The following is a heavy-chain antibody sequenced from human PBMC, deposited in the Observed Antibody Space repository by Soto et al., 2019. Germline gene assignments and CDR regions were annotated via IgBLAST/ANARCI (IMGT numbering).Heavy chain of an antibody. CDR1: GFTFSSYS. CDR2: ISSSSSYI. Sequence: EVQLVESGGGLVKPGGSLRLSCAASGFTFSSYSMNWVRQAPGKGLEWVSSISSSSSYIYYADSVKGRFTISRDNAKNSLYLQMNSLRAEDTAVYYCASHRGYSYGYVFYYWGQGTLVTVSS. CDR3: ASHRGYSYGYVFYY. J-gene: IGHJ4*02. D-gene: IGHD5-18*01. V-gene: IGHV3-21*01.